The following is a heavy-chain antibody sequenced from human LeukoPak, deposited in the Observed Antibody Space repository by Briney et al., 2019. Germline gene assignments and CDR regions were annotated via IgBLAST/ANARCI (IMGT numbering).Heavy chain of an antibody. CDR1: GFTFSIYA. V-gene: IGHV3-23*01. CDR2: IRSSGGST. Sequence: PGGCLRLSCATSGFTFSIYAMSWVRQAPGKGLEWVSGIRSSGGSTYYADSVKGRFTIPRDNSKNTLHLQMNSLRTENTALYYCGKAEGYDILTGLYYGGQGTLVTVSS. J-gene: IGHJ4*02. D-gene: IGHD3-9*01. CDR3: GKAEGYDILTGLYY.